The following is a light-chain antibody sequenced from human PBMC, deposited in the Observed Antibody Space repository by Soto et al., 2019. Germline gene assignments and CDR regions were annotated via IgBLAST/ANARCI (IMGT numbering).Light chain of an antibody. J-gene: IGKJ4*01. CDR1: QSISSW. V-gene: IGKV1-5*01. Sequence: DIQMTQSPSTLSASVGDRVTITCRASQSISSWLAWYQQKPGKAPKLLIYDASSLESGVPSRFSGSGSGTEFTLTISSLQPDDFATYYCQQYKSSPTFGGGSKVEIK. CDR3: QQYKSSPT. CDR2: DAS.